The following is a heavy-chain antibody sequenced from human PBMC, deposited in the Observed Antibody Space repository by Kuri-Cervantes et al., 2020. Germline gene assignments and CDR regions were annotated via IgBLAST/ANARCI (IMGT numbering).Heavy chain of an antibody. D-gene: IGHD5-12*01. CDR3: ARVKVATISGLDY. CDR1: GFTFSSYW. Sequence: GGSLRLSCAASGFTFSSYWMHWVRQAPGKGLVWVSRINSDGSSTSYADSVKGRFTISRDNAKNSLYLQMNSLRAEDTAVYYCARVKVATISGLDYWGQGTLVTVSS. V-gene: IGHV3-74*01. J-gene: IGHJ4*02. CDR2: INSDGSST.